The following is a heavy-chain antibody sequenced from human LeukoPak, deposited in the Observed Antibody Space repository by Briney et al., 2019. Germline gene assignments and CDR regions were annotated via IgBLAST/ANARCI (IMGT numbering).Heavy chain of an antibody. Sequence: GESLKISCQGSGYSFAAYWVAWVRLMPGKGLEWMGIIYPGDSDTRYSPSFQGQVTISADKSISTAYLQWSSLKASDTAMYYCARHLAYGGNSELAYWGQGTLVTVSS. CDR1: GYSFAAYW. V-gene: IGHV5-51*01. D-gene: IGHD4-23*01. J-gene: IGHJ4*02. CDR2: IYPGDSDT. CDR3: ARHLAYGGNSELAY.